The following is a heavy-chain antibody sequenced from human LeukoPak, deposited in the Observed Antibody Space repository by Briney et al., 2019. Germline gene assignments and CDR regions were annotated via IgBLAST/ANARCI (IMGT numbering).Heavy chain of an antibody. V-gene: IGHV1-18*01. CDR1: GYTFTSYG. Sequence: GASVKVSCKASGYTFTSYGISWVRRAPGQGLEWMGWISAYNGNTNYAQKLQGRVTMTTDTSTSTAYMELRSLRSDDTAVYYCARLTWELPTSSLAFDIWGQGTMVTVSS. CDR3: ARLTWELPTSSLAFDI. J-gene: IGHJ3*02. D-gene: IGHD1-26*01. CDR2: ISAYNGNT.